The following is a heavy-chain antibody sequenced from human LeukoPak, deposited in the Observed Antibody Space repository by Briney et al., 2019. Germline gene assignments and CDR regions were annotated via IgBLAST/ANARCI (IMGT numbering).Heavy chain of an antibody. CDR1: GGTFNSYA. Sequence: SVKVSCKASGGTFNSYAINWVRQAPGQGLEWMGRIFPIFGTANYAQKFQGRVTVTTDESTNTAYMELSSLRPEDTAMYYCARVMGRYATDYWGQGTLVTVSS. V-gene: IGHV1-69*05. D-gene: IGHD3-16*01. J-gene: IGHJ4*02. CDR2: IFPIFGTA. CDR3: ARVMGRYATDY.